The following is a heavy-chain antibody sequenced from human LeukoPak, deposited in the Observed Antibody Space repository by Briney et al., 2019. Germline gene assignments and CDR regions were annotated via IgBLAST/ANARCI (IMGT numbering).Heavy chain of an antibody. Sequence: AAVKVSCMASGYTFTSYGISWVRQARGQGVDWMGWISAYNGNTNYAQKLQRRVTLHTQTSTSTAYMELRSLRSDDTAVYYCARAVPGYYDSSGYYPLWGQGTLVTVSS. CDR1: GYTFTSYG. CDR2: ISAYNGNT. V-gene: IGHV1-18*01. CDR3: ARAVPGYYDSSGYYPL. J-gene: IGHJ4*02. D-gene: IGHD3-22*01.